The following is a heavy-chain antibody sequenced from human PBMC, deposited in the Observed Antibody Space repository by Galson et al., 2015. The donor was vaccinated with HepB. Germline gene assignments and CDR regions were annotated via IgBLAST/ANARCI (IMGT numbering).Heavy chain of an antibody. CDR1: GFTFSSYT. J-gene: IGHJ4*02. CDR3: TRIALSGSYWYFDY. D-gene: IGHD1-26*01. CDR2: ISTTSDNK. V-gene: IGHV3-48*01. Sequence: SLRLSCAASGFTFSSYTMNCVRQAPGKGLEWISYISTTSDNKFSADSVKGRFIISRDNAKNLLYLQMNSLRAEDTAVYYCTRIALSGSYWYFDYWGQGSLVTVSS.